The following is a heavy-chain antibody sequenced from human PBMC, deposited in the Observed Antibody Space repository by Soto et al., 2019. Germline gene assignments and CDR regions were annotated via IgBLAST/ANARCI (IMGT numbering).Heavy chain of an antibody. CDR1: GFTFSSYA. Sequence: EVQLLESGGGLVQPGGSLRLSCAASGFTFSSYAMSWVRQAPGKGLGWVSAISGSGGSTYYADSVKGRFTISRDNSKNTLYLQMNSLRAEDTAVYYCAQISGYSSGWEEYWGQGTLVTVCS. CDR3: AQISGYSSGWEEY. D-gene: IGHD6-19*01. CDR2: ISGSGGST. V-gene: IGHV3-23*01. J-gene: IGHJ4*02.